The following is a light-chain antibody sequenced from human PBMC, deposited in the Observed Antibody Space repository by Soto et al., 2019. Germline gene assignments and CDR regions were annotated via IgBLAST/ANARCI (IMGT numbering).Light chain of an antibody. Sequence: QSVLTQPPSASGSPGQSVTISCTGTSSDIGVYDFVSWYQQRPGKAPKVIIYQVNKRPSGVPDRFSGSKSGNTASLTVSGLRPEHEADYFCSSFAGSQSPYVFGTGTKVTVL. CDR2: QVN. CDR1: SSDIGVYDF. CDR3: SSFAGSQSPYV. J-gene: IGLJ1*01. V-gene: IGLV2-8*01.